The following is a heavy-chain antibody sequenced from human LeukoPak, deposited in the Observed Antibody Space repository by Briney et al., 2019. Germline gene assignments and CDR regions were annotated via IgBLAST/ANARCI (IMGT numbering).Heavy chain of an antibody. CDR1: GFTFDNFA. CDR2: ITWNNRVK. V-gene: IGHV3-9*01. J-gene: IGHJ5*01. CDR3: VKDNLRDGYTFGVYDS. Sequence: PGGSLRLSCAASGFTFDNFAMHWVRQAPGKGLEWVSGITWNNRVKTYTPSVKGRFTISRDNVKNSLDLQMSSLSPADTALYYCVKDNLRDGYTFGVYDSWGQGTLITVSS. D-gene: IGHD3-3*01.